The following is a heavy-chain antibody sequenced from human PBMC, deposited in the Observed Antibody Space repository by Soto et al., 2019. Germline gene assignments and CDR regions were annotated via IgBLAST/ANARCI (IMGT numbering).Heavy chain of an antibody. CDR2: INHSGGT. Sequence: PSETLSLTCAVYGGSFSGYYWSWIRQPPGKGLEWSGEINHSGGTNYNPSLKSRVTISVDTSKNQFSLKLSSVTAADTAVYYCARGRSVVVVPAAIDRYNWFDPWGQGTLVTVSS. J-gene: IGHJ5*02. CDR3: ARGRSVVVVPAAIDRYNWFDP. D-gene: IGHD2-2*02. CDR1: GGSFSGYY. V-gene: IGHV4-34*01.